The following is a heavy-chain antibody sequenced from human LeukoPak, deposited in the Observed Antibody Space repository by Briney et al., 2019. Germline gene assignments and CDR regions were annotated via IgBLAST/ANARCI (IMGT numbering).Heavy chain of an antibody. CDR1: GFTFSTYA. CDR2: ISYDGSNK. J-gene: IGHJ6*02. V-gene: IGHV3-30-3*01. CDR3: ARDAYYYGMDV. Sequence: GGSLRLSCAASGFTFSTYAMHWVRQAPGKGLEWVAVISYDGSNKYYADSVKGRFTISRDNSKNTLYLQMNSLRAEDTAVYYCARDAYYYGMDVWGQGTTVTVSS.